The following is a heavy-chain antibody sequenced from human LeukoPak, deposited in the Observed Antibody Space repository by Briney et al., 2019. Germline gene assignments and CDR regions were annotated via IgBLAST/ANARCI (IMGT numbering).Heavy chain of an antibody. D-gene: IGHD2-15*01. J-gene: IGHJ6*02. CDR1: GFTFRTYS. Sequence: GGSLRLSCAASGFTFRTYSMNWVRQAPGKGLEWVSYVSSSSKSIYYADSVKGRFTVSRDNARNSLFQQINSLRDEDTAVYYCARDRRSGVRDFYYGLDVWGQGTTVTVSS. V-gene: IGHV3-48*02. CDR2: VSSSSKSI. CDR3: ARDRRSGVRDFYYGLDV.